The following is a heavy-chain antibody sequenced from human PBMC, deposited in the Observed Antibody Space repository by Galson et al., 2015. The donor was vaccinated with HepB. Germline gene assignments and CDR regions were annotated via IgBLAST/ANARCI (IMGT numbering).Heavy chain of an antibody. CDR2: ISYDGSTK. J-gene: IGHJ4*02. CDR1: GFSFSTYA. D-gene: IGHD5-18*01. CDR3: ARTPQLWYEATLFDN. Sequence: SLRLSCAASGFSFSTYAMHWVRQAPGKGLEWVAVISYDGSTKYYADSVKGRFTISRGNSKNTLSLQMNSLTAEDTAVYFCARTPQLWYEATLFDNWGQGTLVTVTS. V-gene: IGHV3-30-3*01.